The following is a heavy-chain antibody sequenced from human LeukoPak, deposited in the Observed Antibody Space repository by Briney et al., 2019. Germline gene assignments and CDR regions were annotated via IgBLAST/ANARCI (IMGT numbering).Heavy chain of an antibody. J-gene: IGHJ4*02. CDR3: ARGGDDYDFWSGSVFFDY. V-gene: IGHV4-59*01. CDR2: IYYSWST. Sequence: PSETLSLTCTVSGGSISSYYWSWIRQPPGKGLEWIGYIYYSWSTNYIPSLKSRVTISVDTSKNQFSLKLSSVTAADTAVYYCARGGDDYDFWSGSVFFDYWGQGTLVTVSS. CDR1: GGSISSYY. D-gene: IGHD3-3*01.